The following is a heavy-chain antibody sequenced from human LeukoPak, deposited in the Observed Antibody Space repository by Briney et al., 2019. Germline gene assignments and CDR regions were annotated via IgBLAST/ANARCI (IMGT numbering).Heavy chain of an antibody. D-gene: IGHD1-14*01. Sequence: PSETLSLTCSVSGGSISSYYWSWIRQPPGKGLEWMGDIYYSGSSNYNPSLNGRVTISVDTSKHQFSLSLSSVTASVPATDLCAGYWDRRAGGGPDAFDIGGQGTMVTVSS. CDR3: AGYWDRRAGGGPDAFDI. V-gene: IGHV4-59*01. CDR2: IYYSGSS. J-gene: IGHJ3*02. CDR1: GGSISSYY.